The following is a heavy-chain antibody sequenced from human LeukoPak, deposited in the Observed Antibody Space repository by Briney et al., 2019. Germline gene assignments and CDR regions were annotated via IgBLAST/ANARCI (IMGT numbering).Heavy chain of an antibody. CDR2: TYYRSKWYN. CDR3: ARDPSSGWPIVDAFDI. D-gene: IGHD6-19*01. V-gene: IGHV6-1*01. Sequence: SQTLSLTCAISGDSVSSNSAAWNWITQSPSRGLEWLGRTYYRSKWYNDYAVSVKSRITINPDTSKNQFSLQLNSVTPEDTAVYYCARDPSSGWPIVDAFDIWGQGTMVTVSS. J-gene: IGHJ3*02. CDR1: GDSVSSNSAA.